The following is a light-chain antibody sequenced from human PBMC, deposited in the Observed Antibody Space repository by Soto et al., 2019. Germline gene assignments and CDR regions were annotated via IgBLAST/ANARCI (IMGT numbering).Light chain of an antibody. CDR1: QSVGNN. J-gene: IGKJ3*01. CDR3: QQYDNLPLT. CDR2: GAS. V-gene: IGKV3-15*01. Sequence: EIVLTQSPGTLSLSPGERATLSCRASQSVGNNYLAWYQQKPGQAPRLLIYGASNRATGVPARFSGSGSGTEFTLTINSLQSEDFAVYFCQQYDNLPLTFGPGTKVDIK.